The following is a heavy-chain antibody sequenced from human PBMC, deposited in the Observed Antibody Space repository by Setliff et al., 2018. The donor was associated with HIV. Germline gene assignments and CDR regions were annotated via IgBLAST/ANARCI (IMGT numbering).Heavy chain of an antibody. J-gene: IGHJ5*02. Sequence: GASVKVSCKASGYTFSSYYMHWVRQAPGQGLEWMGIINPSSGGASYAQKFQGRVTMTRDTSTSTVYMELSSLRSDDTAVYFCARARLQGIVTAVGPRDNCLDPWGQGTRVTVSS. CDR1: GYTFSSYY. D-gene: IGHD2-21*02. V-gene: IGHV1-46*01. CDR2: INPSSGGA. CDR3: ARARLQGIVTAVGPRDNCLDP.